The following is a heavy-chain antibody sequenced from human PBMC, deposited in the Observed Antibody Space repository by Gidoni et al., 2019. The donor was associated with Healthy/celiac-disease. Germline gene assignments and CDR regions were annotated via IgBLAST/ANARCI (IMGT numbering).Heavy chain of an antibody. CDR1: GFTFADYG. CDR2: SNGNGGRT. Sequence: EVQLVEAGGGVARPGGSLRLAWSASGFTFADYGRSWVRQAPGKGLAWVSGSNGNGGRTGYADSVKGRFTISRDKAKNSLYLQLNSLRAEDTALYYCARVGGGDCCTLFDYWGQGTLVTVSS. J-gene: IGHJ4*02. D-gene: IGHD2-21*02. CDR3: ARVGGGDCCTLFDY. V-gene: IGHV3-20*04.